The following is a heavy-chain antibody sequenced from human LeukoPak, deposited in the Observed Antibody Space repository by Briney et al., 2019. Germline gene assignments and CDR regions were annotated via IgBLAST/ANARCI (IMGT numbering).Heavy chain of an antibody. CDR3: ARGNYGRSGFDY. D-gene: IGHD3-10*01. CDR2: IYPGDST. Sequence: GGSLRLSCAASGFTVSNNYMTWVRQAPGKGLEWVSIIYPGDSTFYADSVEGRFSISRHNSKNTLYLQMSSLRTEDTAIYYCARGNYGRSGFDYWGQGTLVTVSS. J-gene: IGHJ4*02. CDR1: GFTVSNNY. V-gene: IGHV3-53*04.